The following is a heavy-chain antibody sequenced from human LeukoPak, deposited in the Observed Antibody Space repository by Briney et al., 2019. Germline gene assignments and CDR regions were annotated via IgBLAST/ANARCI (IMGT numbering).Heavy chain of an antibody. Sequence: PGGSLRLSCAASGFTFSSYGMHWVRQAPGKGLEWVAFIRYDGSNKYYADSVKGRLTISRDNSKNTLYLQMNSLRAEDTAVYYCAKDPMIAVAGTFGFKNRNYYYGMDVWGQGTTVTVSS. CDR3: AKDPMIAVAGTFGFKNRNYYYGMDV. CDR1: GFTFSSYG. D-gene: IGHD6-19*01. CDR2: IRYDGSNK. J-gene: IGHJ6*02. V-gene: IGHV3-30*02.